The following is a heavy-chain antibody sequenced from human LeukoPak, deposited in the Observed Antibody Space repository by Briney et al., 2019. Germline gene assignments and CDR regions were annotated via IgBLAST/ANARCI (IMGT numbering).Heavy chain of an antibody. D-gene: IGHD2-15*01. V-gene: IGHV4-38-2*02. CDR2: IYHSGST. J-gene: IGHJ3*02. CDR1: GYSISSGYY. Sequence: PSETLSLTCAVSGYSISSGYYWGWIRQPPGKGLEWIGSIYHSGSTYYNPSLKSRVTISVDTSKNQFSLKLSSVTAADTAVYYCARDPFIRYCSGGSCSGAYDGAFDIWGQGRMVTVSS. CDR3: ARDPFIRYCSGGSCSGAYDGAFDI.